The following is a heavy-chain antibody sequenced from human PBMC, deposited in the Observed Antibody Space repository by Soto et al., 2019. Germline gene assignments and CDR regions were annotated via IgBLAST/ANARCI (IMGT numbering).Heavy chain of an antibody. CDR3: ARSGTTVTNRRYYYYGMDV. CDR2: IIPIFGTA. CDR1: GGTFSSYA. D-gene: IGHD4-17*01. V-gene: IGHV1-69*13. Sequence: GASVKVSCKASGGTFSSYAISWVRQAPGQGLEWMGGIIPIFGTANYAQKFQGRVTITADESTSTAYMELSSLRSEDTAVYYCARSGTTVTNRRYYYYGMDVWGQGTTVTV. J-gene: IGHJ6*02.